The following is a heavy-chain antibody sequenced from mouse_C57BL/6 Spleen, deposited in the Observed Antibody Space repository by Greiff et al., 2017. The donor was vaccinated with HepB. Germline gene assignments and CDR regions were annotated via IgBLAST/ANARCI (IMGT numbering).Heavy chain of an antibody. J-gene: IGHJ4*01. CDR2: INPSSGYT. CDR1: GYTFTSYT. V-gene: IGHV1-4*01. D-gene: IGHD2-3*01. CDR3: ARSPIYDGYYVAMDY. Sequence: VQLQQSGAELARPGASVKMSCKASGYTFTSYTMHWVKQRPGQGLEWIGYINPSSGYTKYNQKFKDKATLTADKSSSTAYMQLSSLTSEDSAVYYCARSPIYDGYYVAMDYWGQGTSVTVSS.